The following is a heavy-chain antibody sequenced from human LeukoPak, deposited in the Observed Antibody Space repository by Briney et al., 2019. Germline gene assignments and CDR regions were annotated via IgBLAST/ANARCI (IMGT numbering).Heavy chain of an antibody. J-gene: IGHJ3*02. CDR3: ARVRYGDGAFDI. D-gene: IGHD7-27*01. V-gene: IGHV4-59*01. Sequence: PSETLSLTCTVPGGSISSYYWSWIRQTPGKGLEWLGYIYYSGSTNYNPSLKSRVTISVDTSKNQFSLKLSSVTAADTAVYYCARVRYGDGAFDIWGQGTMVTASS. CDR1: GGSISSYY. CDR2: IYYSGST.